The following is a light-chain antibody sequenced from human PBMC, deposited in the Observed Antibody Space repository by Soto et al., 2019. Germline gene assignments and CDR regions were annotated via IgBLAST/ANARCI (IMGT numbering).Light chain of an antibody. CDR1: SSDVGGYKS. J-gene: IGLJ2*01. Sequence: QSALTQPASVSGSPGQSITISCTGTSSDVGGYKSVSWYQQHPGKAPKLIIYEVSNRPSGVSNRLAGSKSGNTASLTISGLQAEDEADYYCSSYAGSSTRVVFGGGTQLTVL. CDR2: EVS. V-gene: IGLV2-14*01. CDR3: SSYAGSSTRVV.